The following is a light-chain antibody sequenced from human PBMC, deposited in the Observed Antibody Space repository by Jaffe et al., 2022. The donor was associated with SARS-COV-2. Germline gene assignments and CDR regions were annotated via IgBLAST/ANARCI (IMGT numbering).Light chain of an antibody. J-gene: IGLJ2*01. CDR3: CSYAGTYTV. CDR2: DVN. CDR1: SSDVGGYNY. Sequence: QSALTQPRSVSGSPGQSVAISCTGTSSDVGGYNYVSWYRQHPGKAPKLMIYDVNKRPSGVPDRFSGSKSGNTASLTISGLQAEDEADYYCCSYAGTYTVFGGGTKLTVL. V-gene: IGLV2-11*01.